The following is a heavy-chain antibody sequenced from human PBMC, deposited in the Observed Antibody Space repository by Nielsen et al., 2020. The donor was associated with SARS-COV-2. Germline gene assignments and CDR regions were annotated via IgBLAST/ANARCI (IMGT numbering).Heavy chain of an antibody. Sequence: WIRQPPGKGLEWVSGISWNSGSIGYADSVKGRFTISRDNAKNSLYLQMNSLRAEDTAVYYCARVAWQYYDFWSGPNYFDYWGQGTLVTVSS. D-gene: IGHD3-3*01. CDR2: ISWNSGSI. CDR3: ARVAWQYYDFWSGPNYFDY. V-gene: IGHV3-9*01. J-gene: IGHJ4*02.